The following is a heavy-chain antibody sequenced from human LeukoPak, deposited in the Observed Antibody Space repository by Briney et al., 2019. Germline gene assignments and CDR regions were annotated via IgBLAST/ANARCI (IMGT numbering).Heavy chain of an antibody. J-gene: IGHJ4*02. CDR1: GYSISSGYY. CDR2: IYHSGST. CDR3: ARKWLPYYFDY. Sequence: PSKTLSLTCAVSGYSISSGYYWGWIRQPPGKGLEWIGSIYHSGSTYYNPSLKSRVTISVDTSKNQFSLKLSSVTAADTAVYYCARKWLPYYFDYWGQGTLVTVSS. V-gene: IGHV4-38-2*01. D-gene: IGHD3-22*01.